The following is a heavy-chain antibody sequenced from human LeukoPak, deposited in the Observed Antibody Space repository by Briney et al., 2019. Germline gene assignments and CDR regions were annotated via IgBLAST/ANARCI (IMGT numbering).Heavy chain of an antibody. CDR3: AKDAANYYYGMDV. Sequence: GGSLRLSCAASGFTFDDYAMHWVRQAPGKGLEWVSGISWNSGSIGYADSVKGRFTISRDNAKNSQYLQMNSLRAEDTALYYCAKDAANYYYGMDVWGQGTTVTVSS. J-gene: IGHJ6*02. CDR1: GFTFDDYA. V-gene: IGHV3-9*01. CDR2: ISWNSGSI. D-gene: IGHD5-18*01.